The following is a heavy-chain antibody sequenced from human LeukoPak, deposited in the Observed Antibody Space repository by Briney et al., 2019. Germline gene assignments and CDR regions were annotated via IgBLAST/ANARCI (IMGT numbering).Heavy chain of an antibody. CDR3: ARVNSRDIVVVVNSINWFDP. D-gene: IGHD2-15*01. J-gene: IGHJ5*02. CDR2: ISAYNGNT. Sequence: ASVKVSCKASGYTFTSYGISWVRQAPGQGLEWMGWISAYNGNTNYAQKLQGRVTMTTGTSTSTAYMELRSLRSDDTAVYYCARVNSRDIVVVVNSINWFDPWGQGTLVTVSS. V-gene: IGHV1-18*01. CDR1: GYTFTSYG.